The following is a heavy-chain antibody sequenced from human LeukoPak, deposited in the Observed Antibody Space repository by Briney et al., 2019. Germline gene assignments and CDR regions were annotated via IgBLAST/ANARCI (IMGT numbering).Heavy chain of an antibody. V-gene: IGHV1-46*01. CDR2: INPSGGST. J-gene: IGHJ3*02. CDR1: GYTFTSYY. D-gene: IGHD3-22*01. CDR3: ARDWINYYDSSGYYLDAFDI. Sequence: ASVKVSCKASGYTFTSYYMHWVRQAPGQGLEWMGIINPSGGSTSYAQKLQGRVTMTTDTSTSTAYMELRSLRSDDTAVYYCARDWINYYDSSGYYLDAFDIWGQGTMVTVSS.